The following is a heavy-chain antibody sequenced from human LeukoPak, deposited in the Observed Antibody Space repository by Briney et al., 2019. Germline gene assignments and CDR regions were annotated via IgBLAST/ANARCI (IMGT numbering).Heavy chain of an antibody. D-gene: IGHD3-10*01. Sequence: GGSLRLSCAASGFTFGSYGMHWVRQAPGKGLEWVAVIWYDGSNENYGDSVKGRFTISRDNSKNTLYLQMNSLRAEDTAVYYCARDDSYYGSGSLIDYWGQGTLVTVSS. V-gene: IGHV3-33*01. CDR1: GFTFGSYG. CDR3: ARDDSYYGSGSLIDY. J-gene: IGHJ4*02. CDR2: IWYDGSNE.